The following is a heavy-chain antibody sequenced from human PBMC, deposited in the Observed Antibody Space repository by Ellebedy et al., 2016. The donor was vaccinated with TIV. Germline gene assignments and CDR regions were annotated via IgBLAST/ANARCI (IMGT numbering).Heavy chain of an antibody. J-gene: IGHJ6*03. V-gene: IGHV3-11*06. D-gene: IGHD2-21*02. CDR1: GFTFSDHY. Sequence: GGSLRLSCSASGFTFSDHYMSWFRQAPGKGLEWVSYISTSVSFTNYADSVKGRFTISRDNAKNSLYLQMNSLRPEDTAVYYCASSYCGGDCYSSNYYMDVWGKGTTVTVSS. CDR3: ASSYCGGDCYSSNYYMDV. CDR2: ISTSVSFT.